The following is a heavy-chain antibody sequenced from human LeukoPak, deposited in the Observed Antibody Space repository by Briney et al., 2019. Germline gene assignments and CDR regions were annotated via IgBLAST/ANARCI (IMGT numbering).Heavy chain of an antibody. CDR1: GYTFTSYY. D-gene: IGHD2-2*01. Sequence: AASVKVSCKASGYTFTSYYMHWVRQAPGQGLEWMGIINPSGSSTRYAQKFQGRVTMTRDTSTSTVYMELSSLRSEDTAVYYCARDGPPGVVVPAALDYWGQGTLVTVSS. CDR3: ARDGPPGVVVPAALDY. V-gene: IGHV1-46*01. J-gene: IGHJ4*02. CDR2: INPSGSST.